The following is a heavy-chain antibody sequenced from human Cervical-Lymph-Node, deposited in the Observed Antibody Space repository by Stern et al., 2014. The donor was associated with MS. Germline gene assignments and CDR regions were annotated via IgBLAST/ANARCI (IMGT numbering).Heavy chain of an antibody. V-gene: IGHV3-30*18. D-gene: IGHD4-23*01. CDR3: AKDLGGNAFDY. Sequence: VQLVESGGGVVQPGTSLRLSCAASGFSFSDYGIHWVRQAPGKALEWVAVISYDGTHKYYAEYLKGPVTISRDNSKNTLSLQMSSLRSDDTAVYYCAKDLGGNAFDYWGQGTLVTVSS. CDR1: GFSFSDYG. CDR2: ISYDGTHK. J-gene: IGHJ4*02.